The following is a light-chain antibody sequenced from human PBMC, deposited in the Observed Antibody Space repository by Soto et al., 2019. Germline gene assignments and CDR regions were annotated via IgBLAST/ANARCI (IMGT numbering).Light chain of an antibody. J-gene: IGLJ2*01. Sequence: QSALTQPASVSGSPGQSVTISCTGTSSDVGSDNLVSWYQQHPGKARKLMIYEVSKRPSGVSNRFSGSKCGNTASLTISGLQAEDEDDYYCCSYAGSVVFGGGTKLTVL. V-gene: IGLV2-23*02. CDR3: CSYAGSVV. CDR2: EVS. CDR1: SSDVGSDNL.